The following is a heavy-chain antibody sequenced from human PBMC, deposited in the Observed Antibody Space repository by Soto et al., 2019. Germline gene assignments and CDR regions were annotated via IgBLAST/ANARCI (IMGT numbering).Heavy chain of an antibody. CDR2: IIPISDTT. Sequence: QVQLGQSGAEVKKPGSSVKVSCKASGGTFSSYAISWVRQAPGPGLEWMGGIIPISDTTNYAQKFQGRVTITADESTSTAYMELSSLRSEDTAVYYCARSQGSSTSLEIYYYYSYGMDVWGQGNTVTVSS. V-gene: IGHV1-69*01. CDR1: GGTFSSYA. J-gene: IGHJ6*02. D-gene: IGHD2-2*01. CDR3: ARSQGSSTSLEIYYYYSYGMDV.